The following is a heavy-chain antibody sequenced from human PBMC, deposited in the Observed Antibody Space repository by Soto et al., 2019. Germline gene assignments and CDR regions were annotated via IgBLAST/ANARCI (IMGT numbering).Heavy chain of an antibody. CDR3: ARGGDVNYYHGMDV. CDR1: VYTFTSYG. V-gene: IGHV1-18*01. Sequence: QVQLVQSGGEVKKPGASVKLSCTASVYTFTSYGISWVRQDPGQGLEWMGWISAYNGKTNYAQNVQGRVNMTTDTATRTAYLDLRSMRSDDTAVYYCARGGDVNYYHGMDVWGQGTTVTVSS. D-gene: IGHD5-12*01. CDR2: ISAYNGKT. J-gene: IGHJ6*02.